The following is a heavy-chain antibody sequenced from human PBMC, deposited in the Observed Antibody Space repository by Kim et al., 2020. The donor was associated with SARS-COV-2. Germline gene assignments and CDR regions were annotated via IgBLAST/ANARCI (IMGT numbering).Heavy chain of an antibody. CDR3: ARAVYSSSWYSRWFDP. Sequence: ASVKVSCKASGYTFTGYYMHWVRQAPVQGLEWMGRINPKSGGTNYAQKFQGRVTMTRDTSISTAYMELSRLRSDDTAVYYCARAVYSSSWYSRWFDPWGQGTLVTVSS. V-gene: IGHV1-2*06. CDR2: INPKSGGT. D-gene: IGHD6-13*01. J-gene: IGHJ5*02. CDR1: GYTFTGYY.